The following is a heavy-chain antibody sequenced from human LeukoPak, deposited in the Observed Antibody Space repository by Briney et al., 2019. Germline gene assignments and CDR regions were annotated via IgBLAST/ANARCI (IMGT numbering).Heavy chain of an antibody. CDR1: GFSFSTYN. CDR2: ITPTSTTI. Sequence: QPGGSVRLSCAASGFSFSTYNMIWVRQAPGKGLECISYITPTSTTIHYADSVKGRFAVSRDNANSLLYLQMNSLRVEDTAVYYCARVVSGVTGGDYWGQGTLVSVSS. J-gene: IGHJ4*02. CDR3: ARVVSGVTGGDY. D-gene: IGHD3-3*01. V-gene: IGHV3-48*04.